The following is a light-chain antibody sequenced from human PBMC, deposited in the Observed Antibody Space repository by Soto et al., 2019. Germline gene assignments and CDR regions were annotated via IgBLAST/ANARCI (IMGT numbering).Light chain of an antibody. CDR2: DAS. Sequence: EIGLTQSPATLSSSAGERATLSCRASQSVSSYLAWYQQKPGQAPRLLIYDASNRATGIPARFSGSGSGTDFTLTISSLEPEDFAVYYCQQRSNWITFGQGTRLEI. V-gene: IGKV3-11*01. J-gene: IGKJ5*01. CDR3: QQRSNWIT. CDR1: QSVSSY.